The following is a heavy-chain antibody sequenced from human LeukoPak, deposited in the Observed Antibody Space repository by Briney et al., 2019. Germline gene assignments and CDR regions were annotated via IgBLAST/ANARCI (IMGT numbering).Heavy chain of an antibody. Sequence: GGSLTLSCAASGFTVSSNFMSWVRQAPGKGLEWVSITYSAGTYYSDSVKGRSTISRDNSKNTLDLQMNSLRVEDTAVYYCARVRTDYDFLSGCRYYYYYMDVWGKGTTVTVSS. CDR1: GFTVSSNF. J-gene: IGHJ6*03. CDR3: ARVRTDYDFLSGCRYYYYYMDV. V-gene: IGHV3-53*01. CDR2: TYSAGT. D-gene: IGHD3-3*01.